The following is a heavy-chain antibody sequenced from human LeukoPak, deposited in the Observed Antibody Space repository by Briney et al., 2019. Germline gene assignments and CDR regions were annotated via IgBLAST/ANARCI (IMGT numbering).Heavy chain of an antibody. CDR1: GGSISSYY. Sequence: SETLSLTCTVSGGSISSYYWSWIRQPPGKGLEWIGYIYYSGSTNYNPSLKSRVTISVDTSKNQFSLKLSSVTAADTAVYYCARGSSSPYYYYYMDVWGKGTTVTVSS. CDR2: IYYSGST. V-gene: IGHV4-59*01. J-gene: IGHJ6*03. CDR3: ARGSSSPYYYYYMDV. D-gene: IGHD6-13*01.